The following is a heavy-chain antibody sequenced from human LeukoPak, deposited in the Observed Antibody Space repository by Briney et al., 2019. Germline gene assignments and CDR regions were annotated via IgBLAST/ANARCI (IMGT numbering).Heavy chain of an antibody. Sequence: PGGSLRLSCAASGFTFSSYAMHWVRQAPGKGLEWVAVISYDGSNKYYADYVKGRFTISRDNSKNTLYLQMNSLRAEDTAVYYCARPGYWGQGTLVTVSS. CDR1: GFTFSSYA. CDR2: ISYDGSNK. J-gene: IGHJ4*02. V-gene: IGHV3-30*04. CDR3: ARPGY.